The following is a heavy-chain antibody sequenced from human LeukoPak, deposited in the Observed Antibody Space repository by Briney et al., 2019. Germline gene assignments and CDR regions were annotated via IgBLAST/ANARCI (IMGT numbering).Heavy chain of an antibody. CDR2: VYPGGSDT. Sequence: GESLKISCKGSGYSFTSYWIGWVRQMPGKGLEWMGIVYPGGSDTTYSPSFQGQVTISVDKSINTAYPQWSSLKASDTAMYYCARHAVEYSTSYGMDVWGQGTTVTVSS. V-gene: IGHV5-51*01. D-gene: IGHD6-6*01. CDR1: GYSFTSYW. CDR3: ARHAVEYSTSYGMDV. J-gene: IGHJ6*02.